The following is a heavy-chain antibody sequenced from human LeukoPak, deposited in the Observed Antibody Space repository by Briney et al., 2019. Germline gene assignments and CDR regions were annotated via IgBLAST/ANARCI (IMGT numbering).Heavy chain of an antibody. J-gene: IGHJ5*02. D-gene: IGHD5-18*01. CDR1: GGSFSGYY. Sequence: SETLSLTCAVYGGSFSGYYWSWIRQPPGKGLEWIGEINHSGSTNYNPSLKSRVTISVDTSKNQFSLKLSSVTAADTAVYYCARQRSGYSYGSWFDPWGQGALVTVSS. CDR2: INHSGST. V-gene: IGHV4-34*01. CDR3: ARQRSGYSYGSWFDP.